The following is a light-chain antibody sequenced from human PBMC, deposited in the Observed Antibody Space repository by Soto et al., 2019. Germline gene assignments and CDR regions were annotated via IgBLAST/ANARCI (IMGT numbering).Light chain of an antibody. V-gene: IGKV1-5*01. CDR3: QQYNGYSRT. CDR2: DVS. CDR1: HSICDS. Sequence: GDIVTITCRSIHSICDSLAWYQQKPGKAPYLLISDVSSLERGVPSRFSGSGSGTEFTLTISSMQPDDFATFYCQQYNGYSRTFGQGNKVDIK. J-gene: IGKJ1*01.